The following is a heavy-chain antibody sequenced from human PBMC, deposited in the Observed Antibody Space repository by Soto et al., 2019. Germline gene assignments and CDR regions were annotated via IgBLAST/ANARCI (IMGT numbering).Heavy chain of an antibody. J-gene: IGHJ3*01. CDR3: VQQDSYSYAFAL. CDR1: GFTFSSYA. CDR2: ISSNGGST. V-gene: IGHV3-64D*06. Sequence: EVQLVESGGGLVQPGGSLRLSCSASGFTFSSYAMHWVRQAPGKGLEYVSAISSNGGSTYYAASVKGRFTISRDNSKIMLYLQMSSLRGEARAVYYCVQQDSYSYAFALWRQATMGTVS. D-gene: IGHD5-18*01.